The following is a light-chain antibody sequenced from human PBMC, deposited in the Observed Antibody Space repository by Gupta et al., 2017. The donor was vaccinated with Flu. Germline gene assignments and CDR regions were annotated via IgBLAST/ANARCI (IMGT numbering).Light chain of an antibody. CDR2: GST. J-gene: IGKJ4*01. Sequence: EIVLRQSPGTLSLSPGERATLSCRASQSVNNNYLAWYQHRPGQAPRLLIYGSTSRAAGIPDRFSGSGSGTEFTLTISRREPEDFALYYCQQEGSSPLTFGGGTKVEIK. CDR1: QSVNNNY. V-gene: IGKV3-20*01. CDR3: QQEGSSPLT.